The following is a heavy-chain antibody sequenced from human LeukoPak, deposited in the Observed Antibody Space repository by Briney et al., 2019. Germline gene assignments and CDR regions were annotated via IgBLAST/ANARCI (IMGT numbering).Heavy chain of an antibody. Sequence: GASVKVSCKASGYTFTSYGISWVRQAPGQGLEWMGWISAYNDNTNYAQNLQGRVTMTTDTSTSTAYMELRSLRSDDTGLYYCATISSGWEYYFDYWGQGTLVTVSS. CDR2: ISAYNDNT. CDR3: ATISSGWEYYFDY. D-gene: IGHD6-19*01. CDR1: GYTFTSYG. V-gene: IGHV1-18*01. J-gene: IGHJ4*02.